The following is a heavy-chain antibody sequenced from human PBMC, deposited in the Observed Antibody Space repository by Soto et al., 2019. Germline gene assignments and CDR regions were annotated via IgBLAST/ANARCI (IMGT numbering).Heavy chain of an antibody. D-gene: IGHD3-10*01. CDR1: GFTFSSYG. CDR2: ISYDGSNK. V-gene: IGHV3-30*18. Sequence: GSLRLSCAASGFTFSSYGMHWVRQAPGKGLEWVAVISYDGSNKYYADSVKGRFTISRDNSKNTLYLQMNSLRAEDTAVYYCAKEDQYGSGSYYYYYGMDVWGQGTTVTVSS. J-gene: IGHJ6*02. CDR3: AKEDQYGSGSYYYYYGMDV.